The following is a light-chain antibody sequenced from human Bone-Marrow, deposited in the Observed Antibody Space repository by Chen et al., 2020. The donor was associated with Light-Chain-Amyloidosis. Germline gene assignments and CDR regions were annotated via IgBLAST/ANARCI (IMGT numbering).Light chain of an antibody. J-gene: IGLJ3*02. CDR1: SNDVGGYNY. CDR3: SSYTSSDTLV. CDR2: DVS. Sequence: QSALTQPASVSGSPGQSITISCTGTSNDVGGYNYVSWYQQHPGKAPKLMIYDVSNVPSGVSNRFSGSKSGNTASLTISGLQAEDGADYYCSSYTSSDTLVFGGGTKVTVL. V-gene: IGLV2-14*03.